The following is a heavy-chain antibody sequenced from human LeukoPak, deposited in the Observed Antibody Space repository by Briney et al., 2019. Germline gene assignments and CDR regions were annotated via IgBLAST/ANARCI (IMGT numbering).Heavy chain of an antibody. CDR2: IYYSGST. V-gene: IGHV4-59*01. CDR1: GGSISSYY. J-gene: IGHJ6*03. D-gene: IGHD3-9*01. Sequence: PSETLSLTCSVSGGSISSYYWSWIRQPPGKGLEWIGYIYYSGSTNYNPSLKSRVTISVDTSKNQFSLKLSSVTAADTAVYYCARDRRYDILKLPMGVYYYYYYMDVWGKGTTVTVSS. CDR3: ARDRRYDILKLPMGVYYYYYYMDV.